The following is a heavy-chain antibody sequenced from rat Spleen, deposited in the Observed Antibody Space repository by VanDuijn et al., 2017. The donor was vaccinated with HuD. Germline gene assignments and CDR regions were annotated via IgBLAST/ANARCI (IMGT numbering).Heavy chain of an antibody. D-gene: IGHD1-10*01. CDR1: GFTFNNYW. J-gene: IGHJ2*01. CDR3: ARRSITTFFDN. Sequence: EVQLMESGRGLVQPGRSLKLSCVVSGFTFNNYWMTWIRQAPGKGLEWVASISYEGSSTYYGDSVKGRFTISRDNAKSTLYLQMDSLRSEDTATYYCARRSITTFFDNWGQGVMVTVSS. V-gene: IGHV5-31*01. CDR2: ISYEGSST.